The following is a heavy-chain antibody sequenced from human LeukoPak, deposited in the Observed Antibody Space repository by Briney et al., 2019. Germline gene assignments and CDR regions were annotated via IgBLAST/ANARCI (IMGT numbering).Heavy chain of an antibody. D-gene: IGHD4-17*01. Sequence: SETLSLTCTVSGGSISSYYWSWIRQPAGKGLEWIGRIYTSGSTNYNPSLKSRVTMSVDTSKNQFSLKLSSVTAADTAVYYCARTHAYGDFYYFDYWGQGTLVTVSS. CDR3: ARTHAYGDFYYFDY. CDR1: GGSISSYY. V-gene: IGHV4-4*07. J-gene: IGHJ4*02. CDR2: IYTSGST.